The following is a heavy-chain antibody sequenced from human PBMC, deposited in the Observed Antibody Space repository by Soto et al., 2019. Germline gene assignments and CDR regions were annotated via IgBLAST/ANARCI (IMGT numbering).Heavy chain of an antibody. CDR3: IRLAYDTRGSYHDY. CDR1: GFAFSGSA. V-gene: IGHV3-73*02. J-gene: IGHJ4*02. Sequence: EVQLVESGGGLVQPGGSLKLSCAASGFAFSGSAMHWVRQASGKGLEWVGRIRSKSNSYATVYAASIEGRFTISRDDSTNTAYLDMNSLKTEDTAVYFCIRLAYDTRGSYHDYWGQGTLVTVSS. D-gene: IGHD3-22*01. CDR2: IRSKSNSYAT.